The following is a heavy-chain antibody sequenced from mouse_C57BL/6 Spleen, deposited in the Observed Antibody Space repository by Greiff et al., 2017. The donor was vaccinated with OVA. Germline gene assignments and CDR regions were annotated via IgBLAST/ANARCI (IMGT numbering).Heavy chain of an antibody. J-gene: IGHJ1*03. CDR2: ISDGGSYT. V-gene: IGHV5-4*03. CDR3: ARGDYYGSRGYFDV. D-gene: IGHD1-1*01. Sequence: EVMLVESGGGLVKPGGSLKLSCAASGFTFSSYAMSWVRQTPEKRLEWVATISDGGSYTYYPDNVKGRFTISRDNAKNNLYLQMSHLKSEDTAMYYCARGDYYGSRGYFDVWGTGTTVTVSS. CDR1: GFTFSSYA.